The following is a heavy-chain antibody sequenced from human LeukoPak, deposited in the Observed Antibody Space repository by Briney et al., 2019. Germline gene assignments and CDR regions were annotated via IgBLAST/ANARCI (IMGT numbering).Heavy chain of an antibody. V-gene: IGHV4-34*01. J-gene: IGHJ5*02. CDR1: GGSFSGYY. Sequence: SETLSLTCAVYGGSFSGYYWSWIRQPPGKGLEWIGEINHSGSTNYNPSLKSRVTISVDTSKNQFSLKLSSVTAADTAVYYCARTLSIAARRGEFGPWGQGTLVTVSS. CDR3: ARTLSIAARRGEFGP. D-gene: IGHD6-6*01. CDR2: INHSGST.